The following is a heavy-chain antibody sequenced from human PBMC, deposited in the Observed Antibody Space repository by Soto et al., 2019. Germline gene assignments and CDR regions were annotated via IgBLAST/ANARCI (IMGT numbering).Heavy chain of an antibody. D-gene: IGHD3-3*01. CDR3: ARMTYYDFWSGPYYFDY. CDR2: TYYRSKWYN. Sequence: SQTLSLTCVISGDSVSSNSAAWNWIRQSPSRGLEWLGRTYYRSKWYNDYAVSVKSRITINPDTSKNQFSLQLNSVTPEDTAVYYCARMTYYDFWSGPYYFDYWGQGTLVTVSS. J-gene: IGHJ4*02. V-gene: IGHV6-1*01. CDR1: GDSVSSNSAA.